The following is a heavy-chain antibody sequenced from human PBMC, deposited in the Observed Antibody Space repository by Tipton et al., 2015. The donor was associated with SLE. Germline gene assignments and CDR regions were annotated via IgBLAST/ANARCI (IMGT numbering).Heavy chain of an antibody. CDR1: GASISTYY. CDR2: VYDIDFT. CDR3: ARDGYSYRFDY. D-gene: IGHD5-18*01. J-gene: IGHJ4*02. V-gene: IGHV4-59*01. Sequence: TLSLTCTVSGASISTYYWSWIRQPPGKGLEWIGNVYDIDFTNYNPSLQSRVTISLDTSKNQFSLHLSSVTAADTAVYYCARDGYSYRFDYWGQGSLVTVSS.